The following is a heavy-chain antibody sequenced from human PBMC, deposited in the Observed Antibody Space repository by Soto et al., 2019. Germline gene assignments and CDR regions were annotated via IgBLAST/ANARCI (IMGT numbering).Heavy chain of an antibody. CDR2: ISSSSSYT. CDR3: ARVVYCGGDCYYYAFDI. Sequence: GGSLRLSCAASGFTFSDYYMSWIRQAPGKGLEWVSYISSSSSYTNYADSVKGRFTISRDNAKTSLYLQMNSLRAEDTAVYYCARVVYCGGDCYYYAFDIWGQGTMVTVSS. J-gene: IGHJ3*02. CDR1: GFTFSDYY. V-gene: IGHV3-11*06. D-gene: IGHD2-21*02.